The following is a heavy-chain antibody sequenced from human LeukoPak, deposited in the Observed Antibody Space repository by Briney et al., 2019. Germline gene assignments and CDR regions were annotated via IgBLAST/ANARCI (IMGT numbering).Heavy chain of an antibody. V-gene: IGHV1-2*02. J-gene: IGHJ6*02. CDR3: ARTPVTVIRGVIEDGMDV. CDR2: IDPNTGRT. D-gene: IGHD3-10*01. Sequence: ASVKVSCKPSGYTFTDYYLHWVRQAPGQGLEWMGWIDPNTGRTNYAQNFQGRVTMIRDTSVSTAYMDLRRLGSDDTAVYYCARTPVTVIRGVIEDGMDVWGQGTTVTVSS. CDR1: GYTFTDYY.